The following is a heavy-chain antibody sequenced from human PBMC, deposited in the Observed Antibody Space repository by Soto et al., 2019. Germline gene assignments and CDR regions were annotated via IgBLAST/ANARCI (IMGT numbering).Heavy chain of an antibody. V-gene: IGHV3-23*01. D-gene: IGHD3-22*01. CDR2: ISGGGGTT. Sequence: PGGSLRLSCVASEFTFSSYAMNWVRQAPGKGLEWVSVISGGGGTTYYADSVKGRFRISRDNSKNTLYLQMNSLRVEDTAVYYCAKGKVAYDNSGLQYFYYFPMNVWGQGTTVTVSS. CDR1: EFTFSSYA. J-gene: IGHJ6*02. CDR3: AKGKVAYDNSGLQYFYYFPMNV.